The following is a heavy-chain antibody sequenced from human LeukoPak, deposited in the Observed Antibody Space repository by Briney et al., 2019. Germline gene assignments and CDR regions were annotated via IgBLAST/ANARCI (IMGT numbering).Heavy chain of an antibody. Sequence: ASVKVSCKASGYTFTSYGISWVRQAPGQGLEWMGWISAYNGNTNYAQKLQSRVTMTTDTSTSTAYMELRSLRSDDTAVYYCARGPYCSGGSCYITPFDYWGQGTLFTVSS. CDR1: GYTFTSYG. J-gene: IGHJ4*02. CDR2: ISAYNGNT. V-gene: IGHV1-18*01. D-gene: IGHD2-15*01. CDR3: ARGPYCSGGSCYITPFDY.